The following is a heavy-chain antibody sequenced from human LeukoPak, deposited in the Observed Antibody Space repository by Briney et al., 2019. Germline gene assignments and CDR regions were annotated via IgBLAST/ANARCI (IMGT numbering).Heavy chain of an antibody. Sequence: PGGSLRLSCAASGFTFSSYAMSWVRQAPGKGLEWVSAISGSGGSTYYADSVKGRFTISRDNFKNTLYLQMNSLRAEDTAVYYCAKDRLRIAVAGTSGGLDPWGQGTLVTVSS. V-gene: IGHV3-23*01. CDR1: GFTFSSYA. CDR3: AKDRLRIAVAGTSGGLDP. D-gene: IGHD6-19*01. CDR2: ISGSGGST. J-gene: IGHJ5*02.